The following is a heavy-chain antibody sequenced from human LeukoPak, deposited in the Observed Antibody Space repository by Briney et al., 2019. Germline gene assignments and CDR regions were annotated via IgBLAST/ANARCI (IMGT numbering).Heavy chain of an antibody. CDR2: IYNSGTIYYSGPT. Sequence: SETLSLTCTVSGGSMSSNYWSWIRQPPGKGLEWIGYIYNSGTIYYSGPTNYNPSLASRVTISLDTSRNQFSLKLTSVTAADTAVYYCARHGSGSYYVGQPDWFDPWGQGTLVTVSS. J-gene: IGHJ5*02. V-gene: IGHV4-59*08. D-gene: IGHD1-26*01. CDR3: ARHGSGSYYVGQPDWFDP. CDR1: GGSMSSNY.